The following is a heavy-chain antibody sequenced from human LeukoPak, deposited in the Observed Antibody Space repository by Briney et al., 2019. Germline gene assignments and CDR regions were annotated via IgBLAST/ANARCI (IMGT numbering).Heavy chain of an antibody. CDR1: GFTFSNYA. CDR2: ISGSGGST. Sequence: PGGSLRLSCAASGFTFSNYAMSWVRQAPGKGLEWVSSISGSGGSTLYADSVRGRFTISRDNAKNTLYLQMNSLRAEDTAVYFCARQGANAAFDYWGKGTLVTVSS. J-gene: IGHJ4*01. CDR3: ARQGANAAFDY. V-gene: IGHV3-23*01. D-gene: IGHD4/OR15-4a*01.